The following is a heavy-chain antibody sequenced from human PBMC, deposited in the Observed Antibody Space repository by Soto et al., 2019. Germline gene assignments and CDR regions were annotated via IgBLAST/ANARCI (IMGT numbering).Heavy chain of an antibody. V-gene: IGHV3-53*01. Sequence: GSLRLSCAASGFSVTDHYMTWVRQAPGKGLEWVSVLYTGGSAYYGDSVKGRFTISRDSSTNTLYLQMNSLKVGDTAFYFCARSFNDWTTYFDYWSEGTLVTRLL. CDR1: GFSVTDHY. J-gene: IGHJ4*02. CDR2: LYTGGSA. D-gene: IGHD3-9*01. CDR3: ARSFNDWTTYFDY.